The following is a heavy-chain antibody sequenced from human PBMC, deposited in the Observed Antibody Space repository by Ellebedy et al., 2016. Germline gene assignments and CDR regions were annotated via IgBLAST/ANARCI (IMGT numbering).Heavy chain of an antibody. V-gene: IGHV3-23*01. J-gene: IGHJ2*01. CDR2: LSGSGPKT. D-gene: IGHD2-21*01. Sequence: GGSLRLSXAASGFTFKTYAMSWVRQAPEEGLEWVSTLSGSGPKTYYADSVQGRFTISRDNSKSTLYLQMNSLRAEDTAVYYCAKHETDGDYYFDLWGRGTLVTVSS. CDR1: GFTFKTYA. CDR3: AKHETDGDYYFDL.